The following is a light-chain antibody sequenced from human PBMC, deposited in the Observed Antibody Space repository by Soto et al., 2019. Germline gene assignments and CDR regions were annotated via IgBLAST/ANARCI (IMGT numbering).Light chain of an antibody. CDR3: QQYNNWRT. CDR2: GAS. Sequence: EIVMTQSPATLSVSPGERATLSCRASQSVSSNLAWYQQKPGQAPRLLIYGASTRATGIPARFSGSGSGTGFPLNISRQQSEDVAVYYCQQYNNWRTFGQGTKVEIK. V-gene: IGKV3-15*01. CDR1: QSVSSN. J-gene: IGKJ1*01.